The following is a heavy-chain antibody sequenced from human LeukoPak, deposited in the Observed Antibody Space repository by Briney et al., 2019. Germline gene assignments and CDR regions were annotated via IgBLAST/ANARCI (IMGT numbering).Heavy chain of an antibody. Sequence: SETLSLTCTVSGGSISSYYWSWIRQPAGKGLEWIGRIYTSGSTNYNPSLKSRVTMSVDTSKNQFSLKLSSVTAADTAIYYCASRAYCSSTSCYPRYYYYGMDVWGQGTTVTVSS. CDR1: GGSISSYY. J-gene: IGHJ6*02. CDR2: IYTSGST. D-gene: IGHD2-2*01. V-gene: IGHV4-4*07. CDR3: ASRAYCSSTSCYPRYYYYGMDV.